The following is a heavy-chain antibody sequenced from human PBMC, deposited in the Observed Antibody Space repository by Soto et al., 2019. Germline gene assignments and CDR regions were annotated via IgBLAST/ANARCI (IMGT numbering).Heavy chain of an antibody. D-gene: IGHD6-13*01. Sequence: AGGSLRLSCAASGFTFSSYGMHWVLQAPCKGLEWVAVISYDGSNKYYADSVKGRFTISRDNSKNTLYLQMNSLRAEDTAVYYCAKELDGYSSSWSNYYGMDVWGQGTTVTVSS. CDR3: AKELDGYSSSWSNYYGMDV. V-gene: IGHV3-30*18. CDR1: GFTFSSYG. J-gene: IGHJ6*02. CDR2: ISYDGSNK.